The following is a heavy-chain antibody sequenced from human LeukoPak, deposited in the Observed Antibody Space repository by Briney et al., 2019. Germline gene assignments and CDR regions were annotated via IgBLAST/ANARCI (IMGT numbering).Heavy chain of an antibody. J-gene: IGHJ4*02. CDR2: INTNSGGT. D-gene: IGHD6-19*01. CDR1: GYTFTGYY. CDR3: AREDYNSASGLDY. Sequence: ASVKVSCKASGYTFTGYYMHWARQAPGQGLEWMGWINTNSGGTHYAQKFQDWVTMTRDTSISTAYMELSRLRSNDTAVYYCAREDYNSASGLDYWGQGTLVTVSS. V-gene: IGHV1-2*04.